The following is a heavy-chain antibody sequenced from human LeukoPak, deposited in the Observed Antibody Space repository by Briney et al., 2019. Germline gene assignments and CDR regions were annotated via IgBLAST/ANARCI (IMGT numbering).Heavy chain of an antibody. J-gene: IGHJ3*02. CDR1: GYTFTGYY. CDR2: INPNSGGT. CDR3: VVVVDDAFDI. Sequence: ASVKVSCKASGYTFTGYYMHWVRQAPGQGLEWMGWINPNSGGTNYAQKFQGWVTMTRDTSRSTAYMELSSLRSEDTAVYYCVVVVDDAFDIWGQGTMVTVSS. V-gene: IGHV1-2*04. D-gene: IGHD2-15*01.